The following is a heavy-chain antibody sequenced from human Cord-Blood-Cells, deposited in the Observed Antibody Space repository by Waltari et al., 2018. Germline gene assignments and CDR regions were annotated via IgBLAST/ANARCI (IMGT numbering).Heavy chain of an antibody. V-gene: IGHV4-4*03. Sequence: HVQLQESDPGLVQPPGTLSLTCAVSCVPISSGNWWSWVRQPHGTGLGWIGESYHSGSTNYNPSLKIRVTISVDKSKNQFSLKLSSVTAADTAVYYCARSRFLEWSPLYYYYGMDVWGQGTTVTVSS. CDR3: ARSRFLEWSPLYYYYGMDV. J-gene: IGHJ6*02. CDR1: CVPISSGNW. D-gene: IGHD3-3*01. CDR2: SYHSGST.